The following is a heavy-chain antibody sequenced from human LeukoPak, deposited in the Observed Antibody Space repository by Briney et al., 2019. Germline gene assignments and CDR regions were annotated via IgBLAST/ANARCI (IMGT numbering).Heavy chain of an antibody. J-gene: IGHJ4*02. V-gene: IGHV3-30*02. CDR2: IRYDGSNK. CDR3: AKGGPYYDSSGYYAFDY. Sequence: GGSLRLSCAASGFTFSSYGMHWVRQAPGKGLEWVAFIRYDGSNKYYADSVKGRFTISRDNSKNTLYLQMNSLRAEDTAVYYCAKGGPYYDSSGYYAFDYSGQGTLVTVAS. CDR1: GFTFSSYG. D-gene: IGHD3-22*01.